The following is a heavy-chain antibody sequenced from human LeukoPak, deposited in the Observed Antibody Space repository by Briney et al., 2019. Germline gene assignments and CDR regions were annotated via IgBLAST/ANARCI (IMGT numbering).Heavy chain of an antibody. CDR2: ISYDGSNK. CDR1: GFTFSSYA. V-gene: IGHV3-30-3*01. CDR3: ARPSGTIFGVALYFDY. Sequence: PGGSLRLSCAASGFTFSSYAMHWVRQAPGKGLEWVAVISYDGSNKYYADSVKGRFTISRDNAKNSLYLQMNSLRAEDTAVYYCARPSGTIFGVALYFDYWGQGTLVTVSS. J-gene: IGHJ4*02. D-gene: IGHD3-3*01.